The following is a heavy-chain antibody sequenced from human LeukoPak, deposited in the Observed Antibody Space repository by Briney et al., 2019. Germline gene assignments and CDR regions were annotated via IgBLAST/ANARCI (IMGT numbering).Heavy chain of an antibody. D-gene: IGHD5-24*01. CDR3: ARGEMATIDYYFDY. V-gene: IGHV4-59*08. CDR2: IYYSGST. Sequence: SETLSLTCTVSGGSISSYYWSWIRQPPGKGLEWIGYIYYSGSTNYNPSLKSRVTISVDTSKNQFSLKLSSVTAADTAVYYCARGEMATIDYYFDYWGQGTLVTVSS. J-gene: IGHJ4*02. CDR1: GGSISSYY.